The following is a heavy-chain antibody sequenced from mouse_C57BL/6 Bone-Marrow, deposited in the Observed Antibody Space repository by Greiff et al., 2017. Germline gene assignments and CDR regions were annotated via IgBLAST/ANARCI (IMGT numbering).Heavy chain of an antibody. J-gene: IGHJ4*01. CDR1: GFSLTSYG. CDR2: IWSDGST. V-gene: IGHV2-6-1*01. D-gene: IGHD1-1*01. Sequence: VQLQQSGPGLVAPSQSLSITCTVSGFSLTSYGVHWVRQPPEKGLEWLVVIWSDGSTTYNSALKSRLSISKDNSKSQVFLKMNSLQTDDTAMYYCARHLNYVSYYAMDYWGQGTSVTVSS. CDR3: ARHLNYVSYYAMDY.